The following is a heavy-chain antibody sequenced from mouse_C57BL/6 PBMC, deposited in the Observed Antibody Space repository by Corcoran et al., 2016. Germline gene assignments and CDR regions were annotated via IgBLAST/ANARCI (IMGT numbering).Heavy chain of an antibody. D-gene: IGHD1-1*01. V-gene: IGHV1-76*01. CDR1: GYTFTDYY. Sequence: QVQLKQSGAELVRPGASVKLSCKASGYTFTDYYINWVKQRPGQGLEWIARIYPGSGNTYYNEKFKGKATLTAEKSSSTAYMQLSSLTSEDSAVYFCARAGYYSDFDYWGQGTTLTVSS. CDR2: IYPGSGNT. CDR3: ARAGYYSDFDY. J-gene: IGHJ2*01.